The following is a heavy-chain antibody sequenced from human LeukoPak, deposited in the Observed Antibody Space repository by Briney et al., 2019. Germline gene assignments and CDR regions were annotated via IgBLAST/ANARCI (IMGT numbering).Heavy chain of an antibody. CDR1: GFTFSSYA. Sequence: GGSLRLSCAASGFTFSSYAMSWVRQAPGKGLEWVANIKQDGSEKYYVDSVKGRFTISRDNAKNSLYLQMNSLRAEDTAVYYCAHDKGIAAAGTYPYWGQGTLVTVSS. V-gene: IGHV3-7*03. CDR3: AHDKGIAAAGTYPY. J-gene: IGHJ4*02. D-gene: IGHD6-13*01. CDR2: IKQDGSEK.